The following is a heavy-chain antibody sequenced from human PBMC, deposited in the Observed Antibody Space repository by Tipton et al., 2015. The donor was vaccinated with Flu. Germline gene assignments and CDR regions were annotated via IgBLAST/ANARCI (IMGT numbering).Heavy chain of an antibody. V-gene: IGHV4-39*07. CDR3: ARESPPDY. CDR2: IYYSGST. CDR1: GGSISSSSYY. Sequence: TLSLTCTVSGGSISSSSYYWGWIRQPPGKGLEWIGSIYYSGSTYYNPSLKSRVTISVDTSKNQFSLKLSSVTAADTAVYYCARESPPDYWGRGILVTVSS. J-gene: IGHJ4*02.